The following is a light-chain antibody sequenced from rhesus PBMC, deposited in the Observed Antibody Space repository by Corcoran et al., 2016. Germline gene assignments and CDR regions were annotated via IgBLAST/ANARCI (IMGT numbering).Light chain of an antibody. CDR3: GQGSNVIFT. V-gene: IGKV2-65*01. CDR2: QVS. J-gene: IGKJ3*01. Sequence: DVVMTQSPLSLPITPGQPASISCRSSQSLVHNNGNTYLSWYQQKPGQPPRRLIYQVSNRDAGVPDRFSGSGAGTEFTLKISRVEAEDVGVYYCGQGSNVIFTFGPGTKLDIK. CDR1: QSLVHNNGNTY.